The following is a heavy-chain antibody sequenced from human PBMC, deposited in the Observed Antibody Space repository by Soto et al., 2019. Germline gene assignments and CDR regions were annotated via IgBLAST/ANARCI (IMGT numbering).Heavy chain of an antibody. D-gene: IGHD3-22*01. CDR2: IYPGDSDT. CDR1: GYSFTSYW. J-gene: IGHJ4*02. CDR3: ARHGSYHYDSSARAFDY. V-gene: IGHV5-51*01. Sequence: PGESQKISCKGCGYSFTSYWIGWVRQMPGKGLEWMGIIYPGDSDTRYSPSFQGQVTISADKSISTAYLRWSSLKASDTAMYYCARHGSYHYDSSARAFDYWGQGTLVTVS.